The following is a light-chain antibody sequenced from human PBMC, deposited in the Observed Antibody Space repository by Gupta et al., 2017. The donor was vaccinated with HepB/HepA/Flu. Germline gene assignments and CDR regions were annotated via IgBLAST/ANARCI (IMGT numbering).Light chain of an antibody. J-gene: IGKJ1*01. CDR1: QSITNL. CDR3: QHYNTILRT. CDR2: MAS. V-gene: IGKV1-5*03. Sequence: DIQMTQSPSTLSASVGDRVTITCRASQSITNLLAWYQQKPGRAPKLLIYMASTLESGVPSMFSGSGSGTEFTLTISSLQPDDFATYYCQHYNTILRTFGQGTKVEVK.